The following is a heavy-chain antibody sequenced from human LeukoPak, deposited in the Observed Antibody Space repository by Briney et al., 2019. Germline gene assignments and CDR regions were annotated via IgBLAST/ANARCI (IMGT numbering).Heavy chain of an antibody. CDR2: LYYSGST. CDR1: GFTVSSNY. J-gene: IGHJ4*02. CDR3: AITIFEVVLSSRFEY. D-gene: IGHD3-3*01. Sequence: GSLKLSCAVSGFTVSSNYMSWVRQPPGKRLEWVGSLYYSGSTYYNPSLKSRVTISVDSSKKQFSLKLSSVTAADTAVYYCAITIFEVVLSSRFEYWGQGTLVTVSS. V-gene: IGHV4-59*02.